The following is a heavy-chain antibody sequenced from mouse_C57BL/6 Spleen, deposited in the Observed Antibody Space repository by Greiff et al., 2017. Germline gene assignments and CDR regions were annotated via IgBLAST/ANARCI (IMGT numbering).Heavy chain of an antibody. Sequence: VQLQQSGPELVKPGASVKISCKASGYSFTGYYMNWVKQSPEKSLEWIGEINPSTGGTTYNQKFKAKATLTVDKSSSTAYMQLKSLKSEDSAVYYCARRILYDYDAWFGYWGQGTLGTVSA. D-gene: IGHD2-4*01. CDR1: GYSFTGYY. V-gene: IGHV1-42*01. J-gene: IGHJ3*01. CDR2: INPSTGGT. CDR3: ARRILYDYDAWFGY.